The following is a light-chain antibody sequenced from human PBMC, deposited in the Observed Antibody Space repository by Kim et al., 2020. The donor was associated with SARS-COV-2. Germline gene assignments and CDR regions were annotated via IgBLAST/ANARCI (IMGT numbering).Light chain of an antibody. CDR3: QQYGTTPFP. CDR2: GAS. CDR1: QAIRSTY. V-gene: IGKV3-20*01. J-gene: IGKJ2*01. Sequence: LPPGEIDTLPGSDSQAIRSTYLAWYQQKRGQAPRLLIYGASTRATGTPDRFSGSGSGTDFTLTITRLEPEYFALYFCQQYGTTPFPFGQGTKLEI.